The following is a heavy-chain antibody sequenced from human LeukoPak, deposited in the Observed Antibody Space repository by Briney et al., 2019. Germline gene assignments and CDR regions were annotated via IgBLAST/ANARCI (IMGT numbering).Heavy chain of an antibody. CDR2: IYSSGST. CDR3: ARHDSNGYYADYYYMDV. J-gene: IGHJ6*03. V-gene: IGHV4-4*07. Sequence: PSETLSLTCTVSGGSISSYYWSWIRQAAGKGLEWIGRIYSSGSTSCNPSLKTRDTMSVDTSKNQVSLKVSSVTAADTAVYYCARHDSNGYYADYYYMDVWGKGTTVTVSS. D-gene: IGHD3-22*01. CDR1: GGSISSYY.